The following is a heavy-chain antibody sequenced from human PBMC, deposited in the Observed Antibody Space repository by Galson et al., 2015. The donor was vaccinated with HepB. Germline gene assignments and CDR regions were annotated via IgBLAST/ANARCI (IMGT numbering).Heavy chain of an antibody. D-gene: IGHD2-2*01. J-gene: IGHJ6*03. V-gene: IGHV3-7*01. CDR2: IKQDGSEI. CDR3: ARVTPAAVFHYYYMDV. CDR1: GFTFSGYW. Sequence: SLRLSCAASGFTFSGYWMTWVRQAPGKGLEWVANIKQDGSEIYYVDSVKGRFTISRDNAKNSLYLQMNSLRAEDTAVYYCARVTPAAVFHYYYMDVWGKGTTVTVSS.